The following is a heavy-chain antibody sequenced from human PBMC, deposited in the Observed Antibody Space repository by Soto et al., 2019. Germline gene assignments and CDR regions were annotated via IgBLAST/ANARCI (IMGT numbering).Heavy chain of an antibody. CDR1: GGSISSSSYY. D-gene: IGHD2-15*01. CDR2: INHSGST. J-gene: IGHJ5*02. CDR3: ASYGGYCSGGSCYSMAWFDP. V-gene: IGHV4-39*07. Sequence: SEILSLTCTVSGGSISSSSYYWSWIRQPPGKGLEWIGEINHSGSTNYNPSLKSRVTISVDTSKNQFSLKLSSVTAADTAVYYCASYGGYCSGGSCYSMAWFDPWGQGTLVTVSS.